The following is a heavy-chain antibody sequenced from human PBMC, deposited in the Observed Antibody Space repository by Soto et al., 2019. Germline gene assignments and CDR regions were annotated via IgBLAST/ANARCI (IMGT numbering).Heavy chain of an antibody. CDR2: IYYSGST. D-gene: IGHD4-17*01. J-gene: IGHJ3*02. Sequence: QVQLQESSPGLVKPSETLSLTCTVSGGSISSYYWSWIRQPPGKGLEWIGYIYYSGSTNYNPSLKSRVTISVDTFKNQFSLKLCSVTAADTAVYYCARADYGDYGDDAFDIWGQGTMVTVSS. V-gene: IGHV4-59*01. CDR1: GGSISSYY. CDR3: ARADYGDYGDDAFDI.